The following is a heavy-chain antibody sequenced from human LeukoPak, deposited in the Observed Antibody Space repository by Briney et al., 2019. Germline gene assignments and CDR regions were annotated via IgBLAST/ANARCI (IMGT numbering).Heavy chain of an antibody. D-gene: IGHD3-3*01. CDR2: ICWNSGSI. V-gene: IGHV3-9*01. CDR1: GFTFDDYA. Sequence: GRSPRLSRAASGFTFDDYAMHWVRPAPGEGLEWVSGICWNSGSIGYADSVKSRFTISRDNAKNSLYLQMNSLRADDTVLYYCAKDISVGSSYQGWYFDLWGRGTLVTVSS. J-gene: IGHJ2*01. CDR3: AKDISVGSSYQGWYFDL.